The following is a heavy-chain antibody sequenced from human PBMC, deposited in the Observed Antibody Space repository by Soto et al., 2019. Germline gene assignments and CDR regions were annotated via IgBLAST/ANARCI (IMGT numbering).Heavy chain of an antibody. Sequence: GGSLRLSCAASGLTFSSFWMHWVRQAPGKGLVWVSRINSDGSSTNYAGSVMGRFTISRDNAKNTLYLQMNSLRAEDTAVYYCARDPRPGNPRRSFFDYWGRGTLVTVSS. CDR2: INSDGSST. D-gene: IGHD4-4*01. V-gene: IGHV3-74*01. CDR1: GLTFSSFW. CDR3: ARDPRPGNPRRSFFDY. J-gene: IGHJ4*02.